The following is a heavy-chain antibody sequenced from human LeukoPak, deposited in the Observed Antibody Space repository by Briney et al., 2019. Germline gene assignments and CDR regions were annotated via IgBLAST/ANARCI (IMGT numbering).Heavy chain of an antibody. CDR2: VFHSGTT. J-gene: IGHJ3*02. CDR1: GDSLTSHF. V-gene: IGHV4-59*08. Sequence: SETLSLTCNVSGDSLTSHFWSWIRQTPGKGLEWIGYVFHSGTTNYSPSLKSRVTISLDTSKKQFYLRLASVTAEDTALYYCARRMATVTDAFDIWGRGTMVSVSS. D-gene: IGHD5-24*01. CDR3: ARRMATVTDAFDI.